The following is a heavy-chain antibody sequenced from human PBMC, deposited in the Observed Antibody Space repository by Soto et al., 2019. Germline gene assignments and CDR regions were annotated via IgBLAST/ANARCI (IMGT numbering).Heavy chain of an antibody. V-gene: IGHV3-30*18. D-gene: IGHD4-4*01. J-gene: IGHJ4*02. CDR3: VKDVYSEGTASGIDY. Sequence: GGSLRLSCAASGFTFSSYGMHWVRQAPGKGLEWVAVISYDGSNKYYADSVKGRFTISRDNSKNTLYLQMNSLRAEDTAVYYCVKDVYSEGTASGIDYWGQGTLVTVSS. CDR2: ISYDGSNK. CDR1: GFTFSSYG.